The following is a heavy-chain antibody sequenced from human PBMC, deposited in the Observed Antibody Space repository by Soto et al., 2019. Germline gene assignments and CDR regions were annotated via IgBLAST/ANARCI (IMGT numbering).Heavy chain of an antibody. Sequence: SETLSLTCAVYGGSFSGYYWSWIRQPPGKGLEWIGEINHSGSTNYNPSLKSRVTISVDTSKKQFSLKLSSVTAADTAVYYCARELRDGYIYWYFDLWGRGTLVTAPQ. J-gene: IGHJ2*01. D-gene: IGHD3-3*01. V-gene: IGHV4-34*01. CDR2: INHSGST. CDR1: GGSFSGYY. CDR3: ARELRDGYIYWYFDL.